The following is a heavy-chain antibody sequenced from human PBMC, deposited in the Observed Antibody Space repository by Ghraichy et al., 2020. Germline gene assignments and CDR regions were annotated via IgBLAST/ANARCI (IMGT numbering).Heavy chain of an antibody. CDR1: GFTFSRHS. Sequence: GESLNISCAASGFTFSRHSMNWFRQAPGKGLEWVSSISSTSNSIYYAASAEGRFTISRDNAKNSLYLQMNSLSAEDTAVYFCVRGICTSTSCPDYWGQGILVTVSS. CDR2: ISSTSNSI. J-gene: IGHJ4*02. V-gene: IGHV3-21*01. D-gene: IGHD2-2*01. CDR3: VRGICTSTSCPDY.